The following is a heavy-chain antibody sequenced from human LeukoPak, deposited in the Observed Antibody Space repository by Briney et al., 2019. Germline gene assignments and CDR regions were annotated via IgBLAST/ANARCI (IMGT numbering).Heavy chain of an antibody. D-gene: IGHD1-26*01. CDR2: INPNSGDT. CDR3: ARDLTSTPYWELDY. V-gene: IGHV1-2*02. J-gene: IGHJ4*02. Sequence: ASVKVSCKASRYTFTGYYMHWMRQAPGQGLEWMGWINPNSGDTNYAQKFQGRVTMTRDTSISTLYMELTRLTSDDTAVYFCARDLTSTPYWELDYWGQGSLVTVSS. CDR1: RYTFTGYY.